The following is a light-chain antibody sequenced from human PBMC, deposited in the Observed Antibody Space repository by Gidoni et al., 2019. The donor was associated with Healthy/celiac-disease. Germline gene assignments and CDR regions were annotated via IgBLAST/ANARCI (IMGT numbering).Light chain of an antibody. Sequence: EIVLTQSPGTLSWSPGERSTLSCRASQSVSSSYLAWYQQKPGQAPSLLIYGASSRATGIPDRFSGSGSGTDFTLIISRLEHEDFAVYYCQQYGSSKWTFGQGTKVEIK. CDR1: QSVSSSY. J-gene: IGKJ1*01. CDR2: GAS. CDR3: QQYGSSKWT. V-gene: IGKV3-20*01.